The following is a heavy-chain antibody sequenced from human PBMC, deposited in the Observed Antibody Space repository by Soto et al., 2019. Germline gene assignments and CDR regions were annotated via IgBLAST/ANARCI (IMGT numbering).Heavy chain of an antibody. CDR2: INAGNGNT. V-gene: IGHV1-3*01. J-gene: IGHJ4*02. CDR1: GYTLTNYA. D-gene: IGHD5-12*01. Sequence: ASVKVSCKASGYTLTNYAMHWVRQAHGQRLEWMGWINAGNGNTKYSQKFQGRVTITRDTSASTAYMELSSLRSEDTAVYYCARVSGYYLPDYWGQGTLVTVS. CDR3: ARVSGYYLPDY.